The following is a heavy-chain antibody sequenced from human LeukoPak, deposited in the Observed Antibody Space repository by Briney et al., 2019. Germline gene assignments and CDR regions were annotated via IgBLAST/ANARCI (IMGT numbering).Heavy chain of an antibody. Sequence: GGSLRLSCAASGFTFSSYGMHWVRQAPGKGLEWVAVIWSNGNNRYYADSVKGRFTFSRDNSKNTLSLQLHSLRSEDTSVYYCAKERGPIDGFDNWGQGTMVTVSS. CDR3: AKERGPIDGFDN. V-gene: IGHV3-33*06. CDR2: IWSNGNNR. CDR1: GFTFSSYG. J-gene: IGHJ3*02.